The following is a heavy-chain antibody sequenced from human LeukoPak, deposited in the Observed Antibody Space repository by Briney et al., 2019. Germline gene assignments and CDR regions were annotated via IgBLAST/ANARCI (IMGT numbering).Heavy chain of an antibody. CDR1: GFPFDDFG. V-gene: IGHV3-20*04. Sequence: GGSLRLSCAASGFPFDDFGMTWVRQAPGKGLEWVSGINWNGGSIGYADSVKGRFTISRDNSKNTLYLQMNSLRAEDTALYYCAKGNYRGGALDYWGQGTLVTVAS. J-gene: IGHJ4*02. CDR3: AKGNYRGGALDY. D-gene: IGHD3-16*02. CDR2: INWNGGSI.